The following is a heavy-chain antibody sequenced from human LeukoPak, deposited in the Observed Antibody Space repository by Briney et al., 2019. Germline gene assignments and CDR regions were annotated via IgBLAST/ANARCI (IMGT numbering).Heavy chain of an antibody. J-gene: IGHJ4*02. CDR2: ISWNSGSI. V-gene: IGHV3-9*01. CDR1: GFTFDDYA. D-gene: IGHD1-26*01. Sequence: PGGSLRLSCAASGFTFDDYAMHWVRQAPGKGLEWVSGISWNSGSIGYADSVKGRITISRDNAKNSLYLQMNSLRAEDTALYYCAKDIGAGAYFDYWGQGTLVTVSS. CDR3: AKDIGAGAYFDY.